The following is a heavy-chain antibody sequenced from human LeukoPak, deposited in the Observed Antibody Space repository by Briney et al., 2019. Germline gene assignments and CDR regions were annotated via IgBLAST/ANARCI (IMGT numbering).Heavy chain of an antibody. D-gene: IGHD3-22*01. Sequence: SVKVSCKASGYTFTSYGISWVRQAPGQGLEWMGRIIPILGIANYAQKFQGRVTITADKSTSTAYMELSSLRSEDTAVYYCAREVTMIVVVNAGYFDYWGQGTLVTVSS. CDR3: AREVTMIVVVNAGYFDY. CDR2: IIPILGIA. V-gene: IGHV1-69*04. J-gene: IGHJ4*02. CDR1: GYTFTSYG.